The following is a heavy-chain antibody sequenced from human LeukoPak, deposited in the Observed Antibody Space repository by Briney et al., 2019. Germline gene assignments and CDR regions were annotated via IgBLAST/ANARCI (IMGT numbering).Heavy chain of an antibody. D-gene: IGHD3-22*01. CDR1: GFTFSSYA. V-gene: IGHV3-23*01. CDR2: ISGSGGST. Sequence: GGSLRLSCAASGFTFSSYAMSWVRQAPGKGLEWVSAISGSGGSTYYADSVKGRFTISRDNSKNTLYLQMNSLRAEDTAVHYCAKDLGDSSGYYAQTGNFDYWGQGTLVTVSS. J-gene: IGHJ4*02. CDR3: AKDLGDSSGYYAQTGNFDY.